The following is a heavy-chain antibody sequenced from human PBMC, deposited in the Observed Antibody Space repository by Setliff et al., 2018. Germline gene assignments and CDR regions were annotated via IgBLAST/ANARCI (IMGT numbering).Heavy chain of an antibody. Sequence: SETLSLTCTVSGGSIDSGDYYWSWIRQPPGKGLEWIGYIYFSGSTYYNPSLKSRVTLSLDTSKNQFSLKLNSVTAADTALYFCAREVAGTYHYFDPWGQGTLVTVSS. CDR1: GGSIDSGDYY. V-gene: IGHV4-30-4*08. CDR3: AREVAGTYHYFDP. J-gene: IGHJ5*02. CDR2: IYFSGST. D-gene: IGHD6-19*01.